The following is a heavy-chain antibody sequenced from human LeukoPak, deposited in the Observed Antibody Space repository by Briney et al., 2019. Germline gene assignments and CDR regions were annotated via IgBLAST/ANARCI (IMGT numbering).Heavy chain of an antibody. V-gene: IGHV3-23*01. CDR1: GFTFSSYA. J-gene: IGHJ3*02. CDR2: ISYSGGST. Sequence: GGSLRLSCAASGFTFSSYAMSWVRQAPGKGLDWVSAISYSGGSTYYVDSVKGRFTISRDNSKNTLYLQMNSLRAEDTAVYYCARGPDSVTWGPFDIWGQGTVVTVSS. CDR3: ARGPDSVTWGPFDI. D-gene: IGHD5/OR15-5a*01.